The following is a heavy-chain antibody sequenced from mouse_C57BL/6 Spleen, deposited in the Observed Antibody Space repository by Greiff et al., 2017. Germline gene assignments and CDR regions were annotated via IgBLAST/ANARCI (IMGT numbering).Heavy chain of an antibody. Sequence: VKLVESGPGLVAPSQSLSITCTVSGFSLTSYGVHWVRQPPGKGLEWLVVIWSDGSTTYNSALKSRLSISKDNSKSQVFLKMNSLQTDDTAMYCCARQAYEYDVGYAMDYWGQGPSVTGSS. CDR3: ARQAYEYDVGYAMDY. CDR1: GFSLTSYG. J-gene: IGHJ4*01. D-gene: IGHD2-4*01. CDR2: IWSDGST. V-gene: IGHV2-6-1*01.